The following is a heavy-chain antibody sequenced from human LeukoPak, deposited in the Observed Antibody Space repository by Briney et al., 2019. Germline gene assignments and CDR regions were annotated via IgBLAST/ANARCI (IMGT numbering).Heavy chain of an antibody. D-gene: IGHD3-22*01. CDR2: ISGSGGRT. Sequence: GGSLRLSCVASGFTFSSYAMSWVRQAPGKGLEWVSAISGSGGRTYYADSVKGRFTISRDNSKNTVYLQMNSLRAEDTAVYYCAKDTVYYYDSSGYYGYWGQGTLVTVSS. J-gene: IGHJ4*02. CDR3: AKDTVYYYDSSGYYGY. V-gene: IGHV3-23*01. CDR1: GFTFSSYA.